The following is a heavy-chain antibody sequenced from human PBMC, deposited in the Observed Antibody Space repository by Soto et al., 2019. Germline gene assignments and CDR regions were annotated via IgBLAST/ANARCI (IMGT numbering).Heavy chain of an antibody. D-gene: IGHD2-15*01. J-gene: IGHJ4*02. CDR1: GGSISSGDYY. V-gene: IGHV4-30-4*01. CDR2: IYYSGST. Sequence: PSETLSLTCTVSGGSISSGDYYWSWIRQPPGKGLEWIGYIYYSGSTYYNPSLRSRITMSVDTSKNQFSLELNSVTAADTAVYYCARYCSGGTCYDRIDYWGQGTLVTVSS. CDR3: ARYCSGGTCYDRIDY.